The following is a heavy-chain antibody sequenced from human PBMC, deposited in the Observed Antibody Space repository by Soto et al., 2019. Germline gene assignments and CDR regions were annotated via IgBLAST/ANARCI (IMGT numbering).Heavy chain of an antibody. CDR2: IYYSGST. CDR3: ATYPCCSSTSCYKETFDY. V-gene: IGHV4-30-4*01. CDR1: GGSISSGDYY. Sequence: SETLSLTCTVSGGSISSGDYYWSWIRQPPGKGLEWIGYIYYSGSTYYNPSLKSRVTISVDTSKNQFSLKLSSVTAADTAVYYCATYPCCSSTSCYKETFDYWGQGTLVTVSS. D-gene: IGHD2-2*01. J-gene: IGHJ4*02.